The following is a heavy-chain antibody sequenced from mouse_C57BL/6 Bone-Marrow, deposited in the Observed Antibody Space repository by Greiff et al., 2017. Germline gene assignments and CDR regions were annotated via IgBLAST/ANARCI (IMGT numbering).Heavy chain of an antibody. CDR3: ASISYGAMDY. CDR1: GYTFTDYY. J-gene: IGHJ4*01. Sequence: EVQLQQSGPELVKPGASVKISCKASGYTFTDYYMNWVKQSHGKSLEWIGDINPNNGGTSYNQKFKGKATLTVDKSSSTAYMELRSLTSEDSAVYYCASISYGAMDYWGQGTSVTVSS. V-gene: IGHV1-26*01. D-gene: IGHD2-10*02. CDR2: INPNNGGT.